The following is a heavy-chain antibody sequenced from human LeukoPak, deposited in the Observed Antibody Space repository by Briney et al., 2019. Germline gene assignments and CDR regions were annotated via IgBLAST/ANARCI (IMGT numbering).Heavy chain of an antibody. CDR2: IYYSGST. CDR3: ARHEYYGLEEEFDY. D-gene: IGHD3-10*01. J-gene: IGHJ4*02. Sequence: PSETLSLTCTVSGGSISSSSYYWGWIRRPPGKGLEWIGNIYYSGSTYYNPSLKSRVTISVDTSKNQFPLKLSSVTAADTAVYYCARHEYYGLEEEFDYWGQGTLVTVSS. V-gene: IGHV4-39*01. CDR1: GGSISSSSYY.